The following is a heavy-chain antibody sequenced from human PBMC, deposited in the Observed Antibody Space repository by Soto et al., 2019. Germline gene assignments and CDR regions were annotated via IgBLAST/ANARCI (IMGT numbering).Heavy chain of an antibody. Sequence: GGSLRLSRAASGFTFSSYAMSWVPQAPGKGLEWVSYISGSRGSTYYADSVKGRFTISRDNSKNTLYLQMSSLRAEDTAVYYCAKVVPTARFDYWGQGTLVTVSS. J-gene: IGHJ4*02. CDR3: AKVVPTARFDY. CDR1: GFTFSSYA. CDR2: ISGSRGST. V-gene: IGHV3-23*01. D-gene: IGHD1-26*01.